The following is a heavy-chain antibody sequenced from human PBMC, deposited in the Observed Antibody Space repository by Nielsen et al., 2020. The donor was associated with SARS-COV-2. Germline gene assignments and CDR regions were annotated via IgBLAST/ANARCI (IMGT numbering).Heavy chain of an antibody. D-gene: IGHD5-18*01. J-gene: IGHJ5*02. V-gene: IGHV3-11*05. CDR3: ARVYSYGYPSPWFDP. CDR2: ISSSSSYT. Sequence: GGSLRLSCAASGFTFSDYYMSWIRQAPGKGLEWVSYISSSSSYTNYADSVKGRFTISRDNAKNSLYLQMNSLRAEDTALYHCARVYSYGYPSPWFDPWGQGTLVTVSS. CDR1: GFTFSDYY.